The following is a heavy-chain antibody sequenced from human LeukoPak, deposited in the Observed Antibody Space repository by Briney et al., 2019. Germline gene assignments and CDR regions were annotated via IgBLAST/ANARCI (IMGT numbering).Heavy chain of an antibody. D-gene: IGHD3-22*01. CDR3: ARERDYYDSSGETDAFDI. CDR2: IKQDGSEK. V-gene: IGHV3-7*01. Sequence: GGSLRLSCAASGFTFSSYWMSWVRQAPGKGLEWVANIKQDGSEKYYVDSVKGRFTISRDNAKNSLYLQMNSLRAEDTAVYYCARERDYYDSSGETDAFDIWGQGTMVTVSS. J-gene: IGHJ3*02. CDR1: GFTFSSYW.